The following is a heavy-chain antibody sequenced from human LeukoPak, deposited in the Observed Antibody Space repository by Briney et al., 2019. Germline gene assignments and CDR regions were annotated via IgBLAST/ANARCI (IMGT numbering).Heavy chain of an antibody. D-gene: IGHD3-22*01. CDR3: ARGQYYDSRAGGFDY. V-gene: IGHV1-8*03. J-gene: IGHJ4*02. CDR1: GYTFTSYD. Sequence: GASVKVSCKASGYTFTSYDINWVRQATGQGLEWMGWMNPNSGNTGYAQKFQGRVTITRNTSISTAYMELSNLRSEDTAVYYCARGQYYDSRAGGFDYWGQGTLVTVSS. CDR2: MNPNSGNT.